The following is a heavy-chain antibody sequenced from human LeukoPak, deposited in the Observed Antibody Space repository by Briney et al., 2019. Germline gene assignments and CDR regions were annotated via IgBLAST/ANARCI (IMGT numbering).Heavy chain of an antibody. D-gene: IGHD2-8*01. V-gene: IGHV4-61*10. CDR1: GGSISSGSYY. CDR2: IYHSGST. CDR3: ARSRGYCTNGVCYTYSLDY. Sequence: PSETLSLTCTVSGGSISSGSYYWSWIRQPAGKGLEWIGYIYHSGSTYYNPSLKSRVTISVDRSKNQFSLKLSSVTAADTAVYYCARSRGYCTNGVCYTYSLDYWGQGTLVTVSS. J-gene: IGHJ4*02.